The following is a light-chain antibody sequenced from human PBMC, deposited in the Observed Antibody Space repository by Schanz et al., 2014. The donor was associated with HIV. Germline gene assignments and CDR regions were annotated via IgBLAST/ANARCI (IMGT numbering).Light chain of an antibody. V-gene: IGLV1-40*01. Sequence: QSVLTQPPSVSAAPGQKVTISCSGSSSNIGNNYVSWYQQFPGTAPKLLIFDNTNRPSGVPDRYSGSKSDTSASLAITGLQAEDEADYYCQSYDSSLSGYVFGTGTKVTVL. CDR1: SSNIGNNY. CDR3: QSYDSSLSGYV. J-gene: IGLJ1*01. CDR2: DNT.